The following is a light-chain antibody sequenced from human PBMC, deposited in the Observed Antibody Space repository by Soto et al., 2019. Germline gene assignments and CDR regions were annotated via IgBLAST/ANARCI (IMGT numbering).Light chain of an antibody. V-gene: IGLV1-44*01. CDR1: SSNIGLYD. CDR3: AAWDDSLNGPV. Sequence: QSVLTQPPSASGTPGQTVTISCSGSSSNIGLYDVHWYRQLSGTAPQILIYDTNQQATGVPDRFSGSRSGTSASLAIHGLQSEDEADYHCAAWDDSLNGPVFGGGTQLTVL. J-gene: IGLJ2*01. CDR2: DTN.